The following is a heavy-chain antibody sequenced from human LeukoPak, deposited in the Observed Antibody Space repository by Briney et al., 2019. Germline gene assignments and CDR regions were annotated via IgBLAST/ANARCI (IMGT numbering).Heavy chain of an antibody. J-gene: IGHJ1*01. CDR2: ISSSDTTI. V-gene: IGHV3-48*04. Sequence: TGGSLRLSCVGSGFIFSTYTMNWVRQAPGKGLEWVSYISSSDTTINYADSVKGRFTISRDNAKNSLYLQMNSLRAEDTAVYYCATSAYSSSDPFWFWGQGTLVTVSS. CDR1: GFIFSTYT. CDR3: ATSAYSSSDPFWF. D-gene: IGHD6-13*01.